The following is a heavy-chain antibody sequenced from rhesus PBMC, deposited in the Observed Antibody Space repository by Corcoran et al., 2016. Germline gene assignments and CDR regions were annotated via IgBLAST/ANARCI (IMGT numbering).Heavy chain of an antibody. V-gene: IGHV4-80*01. J-gene: IGHJ4*01. CDR2: INGNSGST. CDR3: ANPSSYSYSLAY. D-gene: IGHD5-12*01. CDR1: DASISSYC. Sequence: QVQLQESGPGLVKPSETLSLTCAVSDASISSYCWSWIRQPPGQGLEWIGEINGNSGSTYYNPSLKSRVTISKDASKNHLSLKLTSVTAADTAVYYCANPSSYSYSLAYWGQGVLVTVSS.